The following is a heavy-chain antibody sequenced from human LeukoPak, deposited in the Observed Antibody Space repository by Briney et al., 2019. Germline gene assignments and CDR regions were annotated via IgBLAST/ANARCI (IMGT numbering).Heavy chain of an antibody. Sequence: PSETLSLTCAVYGGSFSGYYWSWIRQPPGKGLEWIGEINHSGSTNYNPSLKSRVTISVDTSKNQFSLKLSSVTAADTAVYYCARGRMVRGYWFDPWGQGTLVTVSS. J-gene: IGHJ5*02. V-gene: IGHV4-34*01. CDR2: INHSGST. CDR3: ARGRMVRGYWFDP. CDR1: GGSFSGYY. D-gene: IGHD3-10*01.